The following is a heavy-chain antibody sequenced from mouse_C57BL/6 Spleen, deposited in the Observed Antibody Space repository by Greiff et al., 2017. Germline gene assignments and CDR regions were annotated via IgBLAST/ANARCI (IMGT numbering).Heavy chain of an antibody. CDR2: IHPNSGST. CDR3: ARISSGYAMDY. D-gene: IGHD3-2*02. J-gene: IGHJ4*01. V-gene: IGHV1-64*01. Sequence: QVHVKQPGAELVKPGASVKLSCKASGYTFTSYWMHWVKQRPGQGLEWIGMIHPNSGSTNYNEKFKSKATLTVDKSSSTAYMQLSSLTSEDSAVYYCARISSGYAMDYWGQGTSVTVSS. CDR1: GYTFTSYW.